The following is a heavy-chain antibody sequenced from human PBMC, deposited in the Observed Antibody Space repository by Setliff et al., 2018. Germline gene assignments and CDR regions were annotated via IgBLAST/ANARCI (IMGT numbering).Heavy chain of an antibody. CDR2: MNPNSGNT. V-gene: IGHV1-8*02. CDR3: ARDRGGTAIANWFDR. Sequence: ASVKVSCKASGGTFSSYAINWVRQATGQGLEWMGWMNPNSGNTGYAQKFQGRVTMTRDTSISTAYMELSSLRSEDSAVYYCARDRGGTAIANWFDRWGQGTLVTVSS. CDR1: GGTFSSYA. J-gene: IGHJ5*02. D-gene: IGHD2-21*01.